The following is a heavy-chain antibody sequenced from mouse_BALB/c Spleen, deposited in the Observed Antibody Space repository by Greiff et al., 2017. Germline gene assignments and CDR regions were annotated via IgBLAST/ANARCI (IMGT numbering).Heavy chain of an antibody. CDR2: ISTYYGDA. CDR3: ARSYDGYYVRFAY. V-gene: IGHV1S137*01. Sequence: QVQLQQSGAELVRPGVSVKISCKGSGYTFTDYAMHWVKQSHAKSLEWIGVISTYYGDASYNQKFKGKATMTVDKSSSTAYMELARLTSEDSAIYYCARSYDGYYVRFAYWGQGTLVTVSA. D-gene: IGHD2-3*01. CDR1: GYTFTDYA. J-gene: IGHJ3*01.